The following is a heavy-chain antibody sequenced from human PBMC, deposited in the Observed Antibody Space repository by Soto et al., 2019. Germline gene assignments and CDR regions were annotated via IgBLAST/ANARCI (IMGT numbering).Heavy chain of an antibody. Sequence: PGGSLRLSCAASGFTFSSYWMHWVRQAPGKGLEWVAMISYDGSSKYYADSVKGRFTISRDNSKNTMYLQMNSLRPEDTAVYYCTREGNGYKYYFDYWGQGTLVTVSS. V-gene: IGHV3-30-3*01. CDR1: GFTFSSYW. CDR2: ISYDGSSK. J-gene: IGHJ4*02. D-gene: IGHD5-12*01. CDR3: TREGNGYKYYFDY.